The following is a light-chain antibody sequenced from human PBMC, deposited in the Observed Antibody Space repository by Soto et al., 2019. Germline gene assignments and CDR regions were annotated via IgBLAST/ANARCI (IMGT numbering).Light chain of an antibody. CDR2: RAS. CDR1: QSINSN. Sequence: IVMTQSPATLSVSPGERATLSCRASQSINSNLAWYQQKPGQAPRLLMFRASIRATGFPARFSGSGSGTEFNITISSLQSEDFAVYYCQQYNNWPQTFGQGTKVDIK. V-gene: IGKV3-15*01. J-gene: IGKJ1*01. CDR3: QQYNNWPQT.